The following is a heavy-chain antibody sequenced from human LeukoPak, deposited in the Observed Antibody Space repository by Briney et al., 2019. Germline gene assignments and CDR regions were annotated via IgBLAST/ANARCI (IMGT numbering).Heavy chain of an antibody. J-gene: IGHJ4*02. CDR1: GASYNAYY. V-gene: IGHV4-34*01. CDR2: IDHRGTA. D-gene: IGHD3-3*01. CDR3: AVGITILGVAASFDS. Sequence: SETLSLTCAVYGASYNAYYWSWIRQPPGKGLEWIGDIDHRGTATYNPSLKGRLSISADASKNQFSLKLNSVTDADTAVYYCAVGITILGVAASFDSWGQGNLVIVSS.